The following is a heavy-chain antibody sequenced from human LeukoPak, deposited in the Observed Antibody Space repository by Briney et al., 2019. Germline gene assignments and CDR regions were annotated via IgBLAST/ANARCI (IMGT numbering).Heavy chain of an antibody. V-gene: IGHV3-21*01. CDR1: GFTFSSYS. CDR3: ARSYSNHLFGMDF. D-gene: IGHD4-11*01. CDR2: ISSSSSYI. Sequence: TGGSLRLSCAASGFTFSSYSMNWVRQAPGKGLELVSSISSSSSYIYYDDSVKGSFTISRDNTQNPLFLQMRRVRVQDTAIYCCARSYSNHLFGMDFWGQGTAVTVSS. J-gene: IGHJ6*02.